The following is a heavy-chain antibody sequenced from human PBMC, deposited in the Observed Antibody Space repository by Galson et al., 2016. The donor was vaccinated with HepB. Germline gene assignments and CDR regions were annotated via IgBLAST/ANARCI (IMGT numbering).Heavy chain of an antibody. V-gene: IGHV4-39*01. CDR1: GGSISSSSYY. CDR2: MYYRGSA. D-gene: IGHD3-16*01. CDR3: ARSSYGPFNWFDP. Sequence: SETLSLTCAVSGGSISSSSYYWGWIRQPPGKGLEWIGYMYYRGSAYYNSSLKSRVTISGDTSKNQFSLNLRSVTATDTAVYYCARSSYGPFNWFDPWGQGILVTVSS. J-gene: IGHJ5*02.